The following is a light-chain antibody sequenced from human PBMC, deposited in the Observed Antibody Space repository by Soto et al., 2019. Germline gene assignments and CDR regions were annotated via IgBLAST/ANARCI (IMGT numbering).Light chain of an antibody. J-gene: IGKJ5*01. Sequence: IEMTQSPATLSASFGDRVTITCRASQSISRWLAWYQQKPGKAPQALIYDASSLKSGVPSRLSGNGSGTEFTLTISSLQPDDFATYYCQQYNNYSTFGQGTRLEIK. CDR1: QSISRW. CDR2: DAS. V-gene: IGKV1-5*01. CDR3: QQYNNYST.